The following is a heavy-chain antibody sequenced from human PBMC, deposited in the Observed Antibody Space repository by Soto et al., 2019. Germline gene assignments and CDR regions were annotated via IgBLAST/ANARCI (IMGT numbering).Heavy chain of an antibody. CDR2: IWYDGSNK. CDR3: ARGTPGDSLYYFDS. D-gene: IGHD2-21*02. J-gene: IGHJ4*02. V-gene: IGHV3-33*01. Sequence: GGSLRLSCAASGFSFSYYGMHWVRQAPGKGLEWVALIWYDGSNKYYIDSVRGRFAISRDNSKNTLYLQMNSLRAEDTAVYYCARGTPGDSLYYFDSWGQGTLVTVSS. CDR1: GFSFSYYG.